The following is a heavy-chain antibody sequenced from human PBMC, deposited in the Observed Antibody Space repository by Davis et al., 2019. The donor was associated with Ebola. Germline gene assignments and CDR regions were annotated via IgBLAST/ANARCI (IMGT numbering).Heavy chain of an antibody. V-gene: IGHV3-11*06. CDR2: ISSRGDYT. Sequence: GESLKISCAASGFTFSDYYMSWIRQAPGKGLEWISYISSRGDYTNYADSVKGRFAISRDNAKNSLYLQMNSLRAEDTAIYYCARDMPSGGATSYWGQGTLVTVSS. D-gene: IGHD1-26*01. CDR3: ARDMPSGGATSY. J-gene: IGHJ4*02. CDR1: GFTFSDYY.